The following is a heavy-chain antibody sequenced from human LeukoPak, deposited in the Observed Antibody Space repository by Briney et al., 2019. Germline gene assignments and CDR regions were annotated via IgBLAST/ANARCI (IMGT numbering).Heavy chain of an antibody. D-gene: IGHD1-1*01. Sequence: SQTLSLTCAICGDSDFSNSATWNWIRQSPSRGLEWLGRTYYRSEWYHDYAVSVKSRITINPDTSKDQFSLHLHSATPEDPSVYYCARSTVSYLDYWVQGTLVTVSS. CDR1: GDSDFSNSAT. V-gene: IGHV6-1*01. J-gene: IGHJ4*02. CDR2: TYYRSEWYH. CDR3: ARSTVSYLDY.